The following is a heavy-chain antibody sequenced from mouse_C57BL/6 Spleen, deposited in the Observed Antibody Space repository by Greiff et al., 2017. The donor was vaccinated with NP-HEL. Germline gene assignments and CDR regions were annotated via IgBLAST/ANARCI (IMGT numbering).Heavy chain of an antibody. D-gene: IGHD2-10*02. CDR2: IHPNSGST. Sequence: QVHVKQPGAELVKPGASVKLSCKASGYTFTSYWMHWVKQRPGQGLEWIGMIHPNSGSTNYNEKFKSKATLTVDKSSSTAYMQLSSLTAEDSAVYYCARDPSFAYWGQGTLVTVSA. CDR1: GYTFTSYW. J-gene: IGHJ3*01. V-gene: IGHV1-64*01. CDR3: ARDPSFAY.